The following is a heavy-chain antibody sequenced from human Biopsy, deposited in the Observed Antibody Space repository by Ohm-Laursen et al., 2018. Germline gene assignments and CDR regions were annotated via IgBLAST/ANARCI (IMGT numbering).Heavy chain of an antibody. CDR2: ISGSGDTA. V-gene: IGHV3-23*01. D-gene: IGHD3-10*01. CDR3: TKAGSQDGFDI. Sequence: GSLRLSCSASGFTFASHAMRWVRQAPGKGLEWVSLISGSGDTAYYPDSVKGRFTISRDNSKNTLYLEMNSLRTEETAKYYCTKAGSQDGFDIWGPGTMVTVSP. CDR1: GFTFASHA. J-gene: IGHJ3*02.